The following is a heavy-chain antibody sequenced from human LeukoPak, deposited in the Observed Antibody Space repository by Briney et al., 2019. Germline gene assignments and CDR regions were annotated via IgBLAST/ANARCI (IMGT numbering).Heavy chain of an antibody. CDR3: ARDMDDSSGYHDY. D-gene: IGHD3-22*01. J-gene: IGHJ4*02. V-gene: IGHV1-24*01. Sequence: ASVKVSCKASGYTFNRYGMNWVRQAPGKGLEWMGGFDPEDGETIYAQKFQGRVTITADKSTSTAYMELSSLRSEDTAVYYCARDMDDSSGYHDYWGQGTLVTVSS. CDR2: FDPEDGET. CDR1: GYTFNRYG.